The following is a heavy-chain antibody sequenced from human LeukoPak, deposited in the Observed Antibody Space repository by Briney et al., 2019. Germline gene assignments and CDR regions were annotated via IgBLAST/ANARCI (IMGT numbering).Heavy chain of an antibody. J-gene: IGHJ4*02. CDR3: ARGSRAITMVRGAKEFDY. D-gene: IGHD3-10*01. Sequence: ASVKVSCKASGYTFTGYYMHWVRQAPGQGLEWMGWINPNSGGTNYAQKFQGRVTMTRDTSISTAYMELSRLGSDDTAVYYCARGSRAITMVRGAKEFDYWGQGTLVTVSS. CDR2: INPNSGGT. V-gene: IGHV1-2*02. CDR1: GYTFTGYY.